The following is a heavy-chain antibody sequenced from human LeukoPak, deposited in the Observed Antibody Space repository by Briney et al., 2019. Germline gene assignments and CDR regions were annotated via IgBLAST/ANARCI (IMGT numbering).Heavy chain of an antibody. CDR3: ARSRGAGPGAHFDY. CDR1: GFTFSDEY. CDR2: VSNSCSYR. D-gene: IGHD6-19*01. Sequence: GGSLRLSWAAAGFTFSDEYMSWLRQAPGQGLEWGLYVSNSCSYRNYADSVKRRFTISSDHAKSSLYLQMNSVRAEDTAVYYCARSRGAGPGAHFDYWGQGTLVTVSS. J-gene: IGHJ4*02. V-gene: IGHV3-11*03.